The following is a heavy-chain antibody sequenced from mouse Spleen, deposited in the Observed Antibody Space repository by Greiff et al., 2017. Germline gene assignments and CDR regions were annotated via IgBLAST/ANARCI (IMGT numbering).Heavy chain of an antibody. CDR1: GFSLSTFGMG. Sequence: QVTLKVCGPGILQPSQTLSLTCSFSGFSLSTFGMGVGWIRQPPGKGLEWLAHIWWDDDKYYNPALKSRLTISKDTSKNQVFLKIANVDTADTATYYCARIAGDYGDYVERTFAYWGQGTLVTVSA. CDR2: IWWDDDK. V-gene: IGHV8-8*01. CDR3: ARIAGDYGDYVERTFAY. J-gene: IGHJ3*01. D-gene: IGHD2-13*01.